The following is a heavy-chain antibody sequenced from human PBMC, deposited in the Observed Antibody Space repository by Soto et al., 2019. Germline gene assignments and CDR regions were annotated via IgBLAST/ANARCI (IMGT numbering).Heavy chain of an antibody. Sequence: PXVSLQLSCVAPGFTFSSYGMHWVRQAPGKGLEWVAVMSYDGSHEYYADSVKGRFTISRDNSKTILYLQMNSLRLEDTAVYYCAKGSVLRVVEAPLAILGGVDVWGQGAMVTV. CDR3: AKGSVLRVVEAPLAILGGVDV. CDR1: GFTFSSYG. D-gene: IGHD2-8*01. CDR2: MSYDGSHE. J-gene: IGHJ6*02. V-gene: IGHV3-33*06.